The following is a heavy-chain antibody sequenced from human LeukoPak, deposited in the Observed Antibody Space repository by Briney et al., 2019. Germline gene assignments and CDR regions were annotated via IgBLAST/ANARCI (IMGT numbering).Heavy chain of an antibody. CDR2: IYPGDSDI. D-gene: IGHD3-10*01. J-gene: IGHJ4*02. CDR3: ARRHYGSGSYSDGFDY. Sequence: PGESLKISCKGSGYSFTNYWIGWVRQMPGKGLEWMGIIYPGDSDIRYSPSFQGQVSISVDKSISTAYLQWSSLKASDTAIYYCARRHYGSGSYSDGFDYWGQGTLVTVSS. V-gene: IGHV5-51*01. CDR1: GYSFTNYW.